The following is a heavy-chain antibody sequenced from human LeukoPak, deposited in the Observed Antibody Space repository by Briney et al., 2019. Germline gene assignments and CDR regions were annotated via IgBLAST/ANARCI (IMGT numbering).Heavy chain of an antibody. CDR3: AKDRNQYFDPNFDS. J-gene: IGHJ4*02. CDR1: GGSISSYY. CDR2: IYTSGST. V-gene: IGHV4-4*07. Sequence: KPSETLSLTCTVSGGSISSYYWSWLRQPAGKGLEWLGRIYTSGSTNYNPSLKSRVTISVDTSMNQFSLELSSVTAADTAVYYCAKDRNQYFDPNFDSWGQGTLVTVSS. D-gene: IGHD3-9*01.